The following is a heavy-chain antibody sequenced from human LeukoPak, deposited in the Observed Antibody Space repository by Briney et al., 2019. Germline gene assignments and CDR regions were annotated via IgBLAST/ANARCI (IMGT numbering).Heavy chain of an antibody. V-gene: IGHV4-4*07. D-gene: IGHD5-18*01. CDR3: ARGGYSYGPGMNWFDP. J-gene: IGHJ5*02. Sequence: SETLSLTCTVSGGSISSYYWSWIRQPAGKGLEWIGRIYTSGSTNYNPSLKSRVTMSVDTSKNQFSLKLSSVTAADTAVYYCARGGYSYGPGMNWFDPWGQGTLVTVSS. CDR2: IYTSGST. CDR1: GGSISSYY.